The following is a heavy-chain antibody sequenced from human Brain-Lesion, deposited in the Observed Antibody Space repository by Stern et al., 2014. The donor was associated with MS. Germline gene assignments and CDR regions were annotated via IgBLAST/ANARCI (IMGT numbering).Heavy chain of an antibody. D-gene: IGHD4-17*01. J-gene: IGHJ4*02. Sequence: QVQLQESGPGLVKPSQTLSLTCTVSGGPISSHRYSWSWIRQPAGKGLEWIGRIYASGNTNYTPSPKRRVSIAVDTSKNKLSLRLSSVTASDTAVYYCARDYGDLEFDLWGQGTLVTVSS. CDR2: IYASGNT. CDR1: GGPISSHRYS. CDR3: ARDYGDLEFDL. V-gene: IGHV4-61*02.